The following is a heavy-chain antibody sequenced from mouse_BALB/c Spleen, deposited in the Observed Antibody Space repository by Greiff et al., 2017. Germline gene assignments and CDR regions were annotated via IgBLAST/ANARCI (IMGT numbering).Heavy chain of an antibody. Sequence: EVQRVESGGGLVKPGGSLKLSCAASGFTFSSYTMSWVRQTPEKRLEWVATISSGGSYTYYPDSVKGRFTISRDNAKNTLYLQMSSLKSEDTAMYYCTRDLSTVVDPYAMDYWGQGTSVTVSS. J-gene: IGHJ4*01. CDR2: ISSGGSYT. D-gene: IGHD1-1*01. CDR3: TRDLSTVVDPYAMDY. V-gene: IGHV5-6-4*01. CDR1: GFTFSSYT.